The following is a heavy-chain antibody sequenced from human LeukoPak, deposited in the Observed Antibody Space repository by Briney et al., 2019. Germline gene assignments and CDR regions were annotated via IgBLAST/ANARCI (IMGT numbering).Heavy chain of an antibody. CDR3: AKGRSSYPMDYIFDF. D-gene: IGHD3-16*02. J-gene: IGHJ4*02. V-gene: IGHV3-30*02. Sequence: GGSLRLSCAASGFTFSNSGMHWVRQAPGKGLEWVAVIWYDGTNKYYADSVKGRFTISRDNSKDTLYVQMNSLRADDAAVYYCAKGRSSYPMDYIFDFWGQGTLVTVSS. CDR1: GFTFSNSG. CDR2: IWYDGTNK.